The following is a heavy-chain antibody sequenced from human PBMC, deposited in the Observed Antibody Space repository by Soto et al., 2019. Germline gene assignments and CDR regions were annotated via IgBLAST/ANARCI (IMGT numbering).Heavy chain of an antibody. Sequence: QLQLQESGPGLVKPSETLSLTCTVSGGSISSSSYYWGWIRQPPGKGLEWIGSIYYSGSTYYNPSLKILVTISVDTSKNQFSLKLSSVTAADTAVYYCARHSAEGIVVVPAVPFDYWGQGTLVTVSS. J-gene: IGHJ4*02. CDR3: ARHSAEGIVVVPAVPFDY. CDR1: GGSISSSSYY. CDR2: IYYSGST. D-gene: IGHD2-2*01. V-gene: IGHV4-39*01.